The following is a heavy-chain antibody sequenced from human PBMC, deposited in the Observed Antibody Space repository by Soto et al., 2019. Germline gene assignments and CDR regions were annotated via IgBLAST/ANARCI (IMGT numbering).Heavy chain of an antibody. CDR1: GGTFSRYS. J-gene: IGHJ6*01. D-gene: IGHD3-22*01. CDR3: SMIEWVPGDGPITISIEGIDV. Sequence: QVQLVQSGAEVKKPGSSVKVSCKASGGTFSRYSITWVRQAPGHGLEWIGRIIPIFGIASHAQKFQGRVQNNADGFTFNALMEPSSPRSVETGVLSWSMIEWVPGDGPITISIEGIDVLGQGT. V-gene: IGHV1-69*02. CDR2: IIPIFGIA.